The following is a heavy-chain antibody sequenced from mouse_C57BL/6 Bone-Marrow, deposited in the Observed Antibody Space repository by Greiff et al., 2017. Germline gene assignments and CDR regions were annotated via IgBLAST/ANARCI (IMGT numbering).Heavy chain of an antibody. V-gene: IGHV1-80*01. J-gene: IGHJ2*01. Sequence: QVQLQQSGAELVKPGASVKISCKASGYAFSSYWMNWVKQRPGKGLEWIGQIYPGDGDTNYNGKFKGKATLTADKSSSTAYMQRSSLTSEDSAVYFCAISTLYYYGSSDYGGQGTTLTVSA. CDR1: GYAFSSYW. CDR2: IYPGDGDT. CDR3: AISTLYYYGSSDY. D-gene: IGHD1-1*01.